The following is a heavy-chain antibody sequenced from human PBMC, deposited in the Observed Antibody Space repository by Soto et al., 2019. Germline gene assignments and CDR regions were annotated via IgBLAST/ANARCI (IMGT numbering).Heavy chain of an antibody. CDR3: ARGISMIVEVQRDAPDKYYFDS. CDR1: GESFGGYY. D-gene: IGHD3-22*01. V-gene: IGHV4-34*01. J-gene: IGHJ4*02. Sequence: QVQLQQWGAGLLKPSETLSLTCAVYGESFGGYYWSWIRQPPGKGLEWIGEINHSGSTNSNPSLKSRVTISVDTSKNQFSLKLNSVTAADTAVYYCARGISMIVEVQRDAPDKYYFDSWGQGTLVTVSS. CDR2: INHSGST.